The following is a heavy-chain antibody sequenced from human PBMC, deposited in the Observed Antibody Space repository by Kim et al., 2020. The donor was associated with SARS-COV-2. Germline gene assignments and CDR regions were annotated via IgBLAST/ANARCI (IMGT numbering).Heavy chain of an antibody. CDR3: ASEDYYDSSGYYGWGDY. Sequence: GGSLRLSCAASGFTFSSYWMSWVRQAPGKGLEWVANIKQDGSEKYYVDSVKGRFTISRDNAKNSLYLQMNSLRAEDTAVYYCASEDYYDSSGYYGWGDYWGQGTLVTVSS. V-gene: IGHV3-7*01. CDR1: GFTFSSYW. D-gene: IGHD3-22*01. CDR2: IKQDGSEK. J-gene: IGHJ4*02.